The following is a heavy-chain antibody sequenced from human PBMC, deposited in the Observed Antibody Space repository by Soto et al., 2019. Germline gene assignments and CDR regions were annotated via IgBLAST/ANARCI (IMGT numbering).Heavy chain of an antibody. CDR3: AKGVLDESAFDI. J-gene: IGHJ3*02. V-gene: IGHV3-23*01. CDR2: ISGSGGST. CDR1: GFTFSSYA. D-gene: IGHD3-3*02. Sequence: VQLLESGGGLVQPGGSLRLSCAASGFTFSSYAMSWVRQAPGKGLEWVSAISGSGGSTYYADSVKGRFTISRDNSQNTLYLHMNSLRAEDTAVYYCAKGVLDESAFDIWGQGTMVTVSS.